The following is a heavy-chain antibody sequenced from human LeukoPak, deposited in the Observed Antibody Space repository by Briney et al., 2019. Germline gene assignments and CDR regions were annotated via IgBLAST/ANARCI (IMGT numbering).Heavy chain of an antibody. CDR3: ARDTYYTPYYFDY. CDR2: INAGNGNT. D-gene: IGHD3-3*01. J-gene: IGHJ4*02. CDR1: GYTFTIYA. V-gene: IGHV1-3*01. Sequence: ASVKVSCKASGYTFTIYAMHWVHQAPGQRLEWMGWINAGNGNTKYSQKFQGRVTITRDTSASTAYMELSSLRSEDTAVYYCARDTYYTPYYFDYWGQGTLVTVSS.